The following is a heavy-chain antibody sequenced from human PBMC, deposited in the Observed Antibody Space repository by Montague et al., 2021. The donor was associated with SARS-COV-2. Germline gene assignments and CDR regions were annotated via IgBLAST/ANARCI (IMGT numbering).Heavy chain of an antibody. J-gene: IGHJ4*02. CDR3: ARQKMGSVTIFGVVMHDRWSSP. CDR2: IYYSGST. V-gene: IGHV4-39*01. CDR1: GGSISSSSYY. D-gene: IGHD3-3*01. Sequence: SETLSLTCTVSGGSISSSSYYWGWIRQPPGKGLEWIGNIYYSGSTYYNPSLKSRVTISVDTSKNQFSLKLSSVTAADTAVYYYARQKMGSVTIFGVVMHDRWSSPGGQGTLVTVS.